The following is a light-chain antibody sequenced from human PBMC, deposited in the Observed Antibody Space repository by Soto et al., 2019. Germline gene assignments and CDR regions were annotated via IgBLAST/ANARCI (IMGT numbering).Light chain of an antibody. Sequence: IVLTQSPGTLSLSPGERATLSCRASHSVSSSYLAWYQQKPGQAPRLLIYGASSRATGIPDRFSGSGSETDFTLTISSLDPEDFAVYYCQQRSNWPPTFGRGTKVDIK. V-gene: IGKV3D-20*02. J-gene: IGKJ1*01. CDR2: GAS. CDR3: QQRSNWPPT. CDR1: HSVSSSY.